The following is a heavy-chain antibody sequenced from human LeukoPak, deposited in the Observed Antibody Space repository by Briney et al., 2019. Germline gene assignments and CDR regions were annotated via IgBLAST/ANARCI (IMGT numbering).Heavy chain of an antibody. D-gene: IGHD3-22*01. V-gene: IGHV1-2*06. CDR3: ARPYYYDSSGYYLKPSYGMDV. CDR1: GYTFTGYY. Sequence: ASVKVSCKASGYTFTGYYMHWVRQAPGQGLEWMGRINPNSGGTNYAQKFQGRVTMTRDTFISTAYMELSRLRSDDTAVYYCARPYYYDSSGYYLKPSYGMDVWGQGTTVTVSS. CDR2: INPNSGGT. J-gene: IGHJ6*02.